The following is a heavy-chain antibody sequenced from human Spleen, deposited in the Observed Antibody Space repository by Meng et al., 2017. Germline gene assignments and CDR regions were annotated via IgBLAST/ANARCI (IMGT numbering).Heavy chain of an antibody. CDR1: HYTSATYG. D-gene: IGHD3-10*01. V-gene: IGHV1-18*01. Sequence: QAQLLQSGAEWKRPWASVWVSCKASHYTSATYGISWFRQAPGQGLEWVGWFVSNADTYPAQKFQGRVTMTRDTHTSTDFLELRSLRFDDTAIYYCARGTPGRSYSDYWGQGTLVTVSS. CDR2: FVSNADT. J-gene: IGHJ4*02. CDR3: ARGTPGRSYSDY.